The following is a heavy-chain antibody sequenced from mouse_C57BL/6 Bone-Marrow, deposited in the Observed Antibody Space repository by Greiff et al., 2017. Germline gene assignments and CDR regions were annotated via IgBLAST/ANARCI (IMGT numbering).Heavy chain of an antibody. D-gene: IGHD2-5*01. V-gene: IGHV5-4*01. CDR3: ARAYYSNAYAMDY. CDR1: GFTFTSYA. CDR2: ISAGGSYT. J-gene: IGHJ4*01. Sequence: EVQLVEPGGGLVKPGASLKLSCAASGFTFTSYAMSWVRQTPEKSLEWVGTISAGGSYTYYPDNVKGRFTIARDNATNNLYLQMSHLKSEDTAMYYCARAYYSNAYAMDYWGQGTSVTVSS.